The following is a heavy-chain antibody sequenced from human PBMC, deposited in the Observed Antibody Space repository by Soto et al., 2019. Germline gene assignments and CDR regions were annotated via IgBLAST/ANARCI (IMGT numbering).Heavy chain of an antibody. J-gene: IGHJ6*03. V-gene: IGHV4-59*01. CDR2: IYYSGST. Sequence: ETLSLTCTVSGGSISSYYWSWIRQPPGKGLEWIGYIYYSGSTNYNPSLKSRVTISVDTSKNQFSLKLSSVTAADTAVYYCARTYGDYYMDVWGKGTTVTVSS. CDR3: ARTYGDYYMDV. D-gene: IGHD4-17*01. CDR1: GGSISSYY.